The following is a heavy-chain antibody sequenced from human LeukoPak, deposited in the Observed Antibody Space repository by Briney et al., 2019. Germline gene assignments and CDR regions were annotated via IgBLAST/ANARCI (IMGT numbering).Heavy chain of an antibody. CDR2: IIPIFGTA. V-gene: IGHV1-69*13. D-gene: IGHD2-2*01. CDR3: ARDPGGYCSSTSCYGGFDP. Sequence: SVKVSCKASGYTFTSYGISWVRQAPGQGLEWMGGIIPIFGTANYAQKFQGRVTITADESTSTAYMELSSLRSEDTAVYYCARDPGGYCSSTSCYGGFDPWGQGTLVTVSS. J-gene: IGHJ5*02. CDR1: GYTFTSYG.